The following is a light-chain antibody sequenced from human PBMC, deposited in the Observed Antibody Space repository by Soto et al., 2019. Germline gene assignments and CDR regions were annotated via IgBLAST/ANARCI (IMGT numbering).Light chain of an antibody. J-gene: IGKJ1*01. CDR3: QQYGSSPKT. CDR1: QSVSSSY. CDR2: GAS. V-gene: IGKV3-20*01. Sequence: EIVLTQSPGTLSLSPGERATLSCRASQSVSSSYLAWYQQKPGQAPRLLIYGASSRATVILDRFSGSGSGTDFTLTISRLEPEDFAVYYCQQYGSSPKTFGQGTKVEI.